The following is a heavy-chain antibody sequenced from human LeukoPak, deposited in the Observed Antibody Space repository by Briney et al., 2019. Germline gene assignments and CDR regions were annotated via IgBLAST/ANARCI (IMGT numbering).Heavy chain of an antibody. CDR2: INPNSGDT. CDR3: VRRVQTTGVFDY. Sequence: GASVKVSCNASGYTFTGYYMHWVRQAPGQGLEWMGRINPNSGDTNYPQKFQGRVTMTGDTSISTAYMELSRLKSDDTAVYYCVRRVQTTGVFDYWGQGTLVTVSS. J-gene: IGHJ4*02. V-gene: IGHV1-2*06. CDR1: GYTFTGYY. D-gene: IGHD4/OR15-4a*01.